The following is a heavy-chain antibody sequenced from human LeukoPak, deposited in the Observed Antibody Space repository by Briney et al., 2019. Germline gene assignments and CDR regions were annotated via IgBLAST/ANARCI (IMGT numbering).Heavy chain of an antibody. CDR1: GFTFSSYG. CDR2: ISGSGGTT. CDR3: AKTNGYYSD. J-gene: IGHJ4*02. D-gene: IGHD3-22*01. V-gene: IGHV3-23*01. Sequence: GGSLRLSCAASGFTFSSYGMNWVRQAPGKGLEWVSGISGSGGTTYYADSVKGRFTISRDNSKNSLSLQVSSLRAEDTAVYYCAKTNGYYSDWGQGALVTVSS.